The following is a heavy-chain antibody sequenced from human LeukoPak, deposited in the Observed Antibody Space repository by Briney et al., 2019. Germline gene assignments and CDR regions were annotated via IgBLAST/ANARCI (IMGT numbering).Heavy chain of an antibody. CDR3: ARLGTGTNCFDY. D-gene: IGHD1/OR15-1a*01. Sequence: SGTLSLTCTASGGSISSSSYYWGWIRQPPGKGLEWIGSIYYSGSTYYNPSLKSRVTISVDTSKNQFSLKLSSVTAADTAVYYCARLGTGTNCFDYWGQGTLVTVSS. CDR2: IYYSGST. J-gene: IGHJ4*02. CDR1: GGSISSSSYY. V-gene: IGHV4-39*01.